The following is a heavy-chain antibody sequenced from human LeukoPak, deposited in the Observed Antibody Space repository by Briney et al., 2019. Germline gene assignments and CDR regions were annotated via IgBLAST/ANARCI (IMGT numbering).Heavy chain of an antibody. CDR2: ISSISSYI. CDR3: ARELDGSGSYYLDY. Sequence: GGSLRLSCAASAFTFSSYSMNWVRQAPGKGLEWVSSISSISSYIYYADSVKGRFTISRDNAKNSLYLQMNSLRAADTAVYYCARELDGSGSYYLDYWGQGTLVTVSS. D-gene: IGHD3-10*01. V-gene: IGHV3-21*01. CDR1: AFTFSSYS. J-gene: IGHJ4*02.